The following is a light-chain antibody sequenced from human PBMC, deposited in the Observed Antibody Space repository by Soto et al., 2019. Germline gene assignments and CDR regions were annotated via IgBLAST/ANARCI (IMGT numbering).Light chain of an antibody. CDR2: SAS. CDR1: QDIGSW. CDR3: QQSKILPLS. V-gene: IGKV1D-12*01. Sequence: DIQMTQSPSSVSASVGDRVTLTCRASQDIGSWLAWYQQKPGQVPRLLMYSASTLQSGVPSRFSGSGSGTEFTLTISGLQPEDSATYYCQQSKILPLSFGGGTKVEFK. J-gene: IGKJ4*01.